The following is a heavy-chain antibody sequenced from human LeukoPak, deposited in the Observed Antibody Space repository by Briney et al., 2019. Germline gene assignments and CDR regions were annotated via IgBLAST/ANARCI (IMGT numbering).Heavy chain of an antibody. CDR1: GFTFSRYY. D-gene: IGHD6-13*01. CDR2: INSDGSST. J-gene: IGHJ4*02. Sequence: GGSLRLSCAASGFTFSRYYMHWVRQAPGKGLLWVSRINSDGSSTTYADSVKGRFTISRDNAKNTLYVQMNSLKVEDTAVYYCTRVFVGDEYSSSGYWGQGTLVTVSS. CDR3: TRVFVGDEYSSSGY. V-gene: IGHV3-74*01.